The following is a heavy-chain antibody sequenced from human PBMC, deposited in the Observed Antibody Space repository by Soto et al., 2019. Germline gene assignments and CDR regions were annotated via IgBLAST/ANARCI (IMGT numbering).Heavy chain of an antibody. J-gene: IGHJ5*01. CDR2: IVPLFGST. D-gene: IGHD3-10*01. V-gene: IGHV1-69*01. Sequence: QEQLVQSGAEVRKPGSSAKVSCKASGGAFNSKAIAWVRQAPGQGLEWMGGIVPLFGSTDYAQRFQGRLTITADEFTDTVYMELSSLRPEDTAVYFCATLGERSWFDPWGQGTLVTVSS. CDR1: GGAFNSKA. CDR3: ATLGERSWFDP.